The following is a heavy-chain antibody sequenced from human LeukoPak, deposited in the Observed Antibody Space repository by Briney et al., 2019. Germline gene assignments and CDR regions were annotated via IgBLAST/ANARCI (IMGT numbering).Heavy chain of an antibody. CDR3: ARHGILPAAIRD. Sequence: SETLSLTCTVSGGSISSSSYYWDWTRQPPGKGLEWIGYIYYSGSTYYNPSLKSRVTLSVDTSKNQFSLKLTSVTATDTAVYYCARHGILPAAIRDWGQGTLVSVSS. V-gene: IGHV4-39*01. D-gene: IGHD2-2*02. J-gene: IGHJ4*02. CDR2: IYYSGST. CDR1: GGSISSSSYY.